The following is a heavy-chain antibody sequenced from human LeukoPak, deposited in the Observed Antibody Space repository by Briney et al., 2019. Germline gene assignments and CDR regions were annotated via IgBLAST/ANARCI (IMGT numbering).Heavy chain of an antibody. CDR2: ISSSSSYI. Sequence: GGSLRLPCAASGFTFSSYSMNWVRQAPGKGLEWVSSISSSSSYIYYADSVKGRFTISRDNAKNSLYLQMNSLRAEDTAVYYCARGLIVVDSVDYWGQGTLVTVSS. V-gene: IGHV3-21*01. CDR3: ARGLIVVDSVDY. D-gene: IGHD2-2*01. J-gene: IGHJ4*02. CDR1: GFTFSSYS.